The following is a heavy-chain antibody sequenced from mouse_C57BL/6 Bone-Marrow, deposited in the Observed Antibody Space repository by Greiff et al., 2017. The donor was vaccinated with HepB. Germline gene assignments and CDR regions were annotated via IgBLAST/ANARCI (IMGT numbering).Heavy chain of an antibody. Sequence: VQLKESGAELVRPGASVKLSCTASGFNIKDDYMHWVKQRPEQGLEWIGWIDPENGDTEYASKFQGKATITADTSSNTAYLQLSSLTSEDTAVYYCTTGIYYGNSVDYWGQGTTLTVSS. J-gene: IGHJ2*01. CDR2: IDPENGDT. CDR1: GFNIKDDY. V-gene: IGHV14-4*01. D-gene: IGHD2-1*01. CDR3: TTGIYYGNSVDY.